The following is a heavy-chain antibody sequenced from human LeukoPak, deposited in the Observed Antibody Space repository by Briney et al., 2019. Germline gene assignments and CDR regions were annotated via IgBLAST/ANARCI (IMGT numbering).Heavy chain of an antibody. V-gene: IGHV3-74*01. D-gene: IGHD5-12*01. J-gene: IGHJ4*02. CDR2: TNEHGTII. CDR3: TRDWRNLGYDY. Sequence: GESLRLSCAASGFSFSNYWFHWVRQAPGEGLVWVSRTNEHGTIINYADSVKGRFTISRDNAKNTLYLQMNSLRTEDSAVYYCTRDWRNLGYDYWGQGTLVTVSS. CDR1: GFSFSNYW.